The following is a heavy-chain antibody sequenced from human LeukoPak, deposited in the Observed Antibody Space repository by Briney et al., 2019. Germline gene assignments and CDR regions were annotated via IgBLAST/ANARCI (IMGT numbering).Heavy chain of an antibody. CDR3: ATYPLGWTGSDYYYYMDV. Sequence: ASVKVSCKVSGYTLTELSMHWVRQAPGRGLEWMGGFDPEDGETIYAQKFQGRVTMTEDTSTDTAYMELSSLRSEDTAVYYCATYPLGWTGSDYYYYMDVWGKGTTVTVSS. V-gene: IGHV1-24*01. CDR2: FDPEDGET. J-gene: IGHJ6*03. D-gene: IGHD3-10*01. CDR1: GYTLTELS.